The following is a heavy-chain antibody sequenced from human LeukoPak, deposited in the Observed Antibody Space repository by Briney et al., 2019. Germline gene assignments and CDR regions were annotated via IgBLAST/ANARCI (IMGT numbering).Heavy chain of an antibody. V-gene: IGHV3-23*01. CDR3: AKILWRYGDLSPHDY. J-gene: IGHJ4*02. CDR1: GFNFSDYG. Sequence: GRSLRLSCAASGFNFSDYGMNWVRQAPGKGLEWVSVISGGADSTYYADSVKGRFTISRDNSKNTLYLQMNSLRDEDTAVYYCAKILWRYGDLSPHDYWGQGTLVTV. D-gene: IGHD4-17*01. CDR2: ISGGADST.